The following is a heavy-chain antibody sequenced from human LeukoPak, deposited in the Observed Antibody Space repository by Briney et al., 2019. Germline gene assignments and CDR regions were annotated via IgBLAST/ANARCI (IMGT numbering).Heavy chain of an antibody. J-gene: IGHJ5*02. CDR3: ARGRRISSGPGWFDP. D-gene: IGHD3-22*01. V-gene: IGHV4-34*01. CDR1: GGSFSGYY. Sequence: SETLSLTCAVYGGSFSGYYWSWIRQPPGKGLEWIGEINHSRSTNYNPSLKSRVTISVDTSKNQFSLKLSSVTAADTAVYYCARGRRISSGPGWFDPWGQGTLVTVSS. CDR2: INHSRST.